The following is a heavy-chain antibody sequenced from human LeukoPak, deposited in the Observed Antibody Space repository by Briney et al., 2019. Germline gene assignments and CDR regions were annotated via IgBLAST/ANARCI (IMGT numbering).Heavy chain of an antibody. CDR3: AKGRYCSSTSCYPYYYMDV. J-gene: IGHJ6*03. D-gene: IGHD2-2*01. Sequence: GGSLRLSCAASGFTFSSYGMHWVRQAPGKGLEWVAFIRYDGSNKYYADSVKGRFTISRDNSKNTLYLQMNSLRAEDTAVYYCAKGRYCSSTSCYPYYYMDVWGKGTTVIVSS. CDR2: IRYDGSNK. CDR1: GFTFSSYG. V-gene: IGHV3-30*02.